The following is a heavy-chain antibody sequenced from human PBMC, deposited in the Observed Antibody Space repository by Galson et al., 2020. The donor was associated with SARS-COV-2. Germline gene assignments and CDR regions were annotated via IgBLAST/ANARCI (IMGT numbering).Heavy chain of an antibody. CDR2: IYNTGST. J-gene: IGHJ5*02. V-gene: IGHV4-39*07. CDR1: GGSISSTSYL. CDR3: ARDATSSGWFNGFDP. D-gene: IGHD6-19*01. Sequence: SETLSLTCSVSGGSISSTSYLWGWIRQPPGKGLQWIGSIYNTGSTQYNPPLESRATISVDTSKNHFSLKLSSVTAADTAVYYCARDATSSGWFNGFDPWGRGTLVTVSS.